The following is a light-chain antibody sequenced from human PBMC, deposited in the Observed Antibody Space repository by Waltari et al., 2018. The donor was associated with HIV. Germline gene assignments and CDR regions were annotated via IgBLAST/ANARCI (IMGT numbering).Light chain of an antibody. CDR3: QSADASDTFLWV. Sequence: SYELTQTPSVSVSPGQTARITCSGDGLSKQYTYWYQQRPGQAPVLVIYNDSERPSGIPERYSGSSSGTTVTLTISGVQAEDEADYYCQSADASDTFLWVFGGGTKVTVL. CDR1: GLSKQY. CDR2: NDS. J-gene: IGLJ3*02. V-gene: IGLV3-25*03.